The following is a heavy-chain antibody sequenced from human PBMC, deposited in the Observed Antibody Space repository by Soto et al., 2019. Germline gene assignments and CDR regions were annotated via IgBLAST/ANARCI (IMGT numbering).Heavy chain of an antibody. Sequence: GASVKVSCKASGFTFTSSAVQWVRQARGQRLEWIGWIVVGSGNTNYAQKFQERVTITRDMSTSTAYMELSSLRSEDAAVYYCAADVASTIFGVVGLVGPFGYYYGMDVWGQGTTVTVSS. D-gene: IGHD3-3*01. CDR2: IVVGSGNT. J-gene: IGHJ6*02. CDR3: AADVASTIFGVVGLVGPFGYYYGMDV. V-gene: IGHV1-58*01. CDR1: GFTFTSSA.